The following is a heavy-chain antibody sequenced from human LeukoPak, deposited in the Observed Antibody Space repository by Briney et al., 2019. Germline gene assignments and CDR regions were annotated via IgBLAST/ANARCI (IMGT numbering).Heavy chain of an antibody. D-gene: IGHD3-10*01. Sequence: PSETLSLTCAVSGGSISSGGYSWSWIRQPPGKGLEWIGYIYHSGSTYYNPSLKSRVTISVDRSKNQFSLKLSSVTAADTAVYYCAKGSEQWFGELAIDYWGQGTLVTVSS. CDR3: AKGSEQWFGELAIDY. V-gene: IGHV4-30-2*01. CDR2: IYHSGST. J-gene: IGHJ4*02. CDR1: GGSISSGGYS.